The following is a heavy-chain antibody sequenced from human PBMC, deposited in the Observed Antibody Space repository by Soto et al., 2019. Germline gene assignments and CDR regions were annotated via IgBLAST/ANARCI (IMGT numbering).Heavy chain of an antibody. Sequence: PSETLSLTCTVSGGSISSYYWSWIRQPPGKGLEWIGDIYYSGSTNYNPSLKSRGTISVDTSKIQFSLTLSSVTAADTAVYYCASTTLGGEYNCFDPWGQGTLVTVSS. V-gene: IGHV4-59*08. D-gene: IGHD3-10*01. J-gene: IGHJ5*02. CDR1: GGSISSYY. CDR2: IYYSGST. CDR3: ASTTLGGEYNCFDP.